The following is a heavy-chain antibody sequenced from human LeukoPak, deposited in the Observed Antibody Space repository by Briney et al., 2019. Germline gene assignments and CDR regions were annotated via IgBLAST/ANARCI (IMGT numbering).Heavy chain of an antibody. J-gene: IGHJ4*02. V-gene: IGHV4-39*01. CDR1: GGSISSSSYY. Sequence: SETLSLTCTVSGGSISSSSYYWGWIRQPPGKGLEWIGSIYYSGSTYYNPSLKSRVTISVDTSKNQFSLKLSSVTAADTAVYYRASPKYYDFWSGYSAPFDYWGQGTLVTVSS. CDR2: IYYSGST. D-gene: IGHD3-3*01. CDR3: ASPKYYDFWSGYSAPFDY.